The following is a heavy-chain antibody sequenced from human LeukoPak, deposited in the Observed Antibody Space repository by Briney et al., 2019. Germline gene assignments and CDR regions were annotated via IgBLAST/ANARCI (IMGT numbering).Heavy chain of an antibody. CDR1: GGSFSGYY. D-gene: IGHD3-10*01. CDR3: ASHRQRITMVRGAPFDY. V-gene: IGHV4-59*10. CDR2: IYTSGST. J-gene: IGHJ4*02. Sequence: PSETLSLTCAVYGGSFSGYYWSWIRQPAGKGLEWIGRIYTSGSTNYNPSLKSRVTMSVDTSRNQFSLKLSSVTAADTAVYYCASHRQRITMVRGAPFDYWGQGTLVTVSS.